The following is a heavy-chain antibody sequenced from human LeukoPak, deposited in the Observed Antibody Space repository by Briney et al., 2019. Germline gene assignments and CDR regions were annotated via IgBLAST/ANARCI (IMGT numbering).Heavy chain of an antibody. Sequence: GGSLRLSCAASGFTFSSYEMNWVRQAPGKGLEWVSYISSSGSTIYYADSVKGRFTISRDNAKNSLYLQMNSLRAEDTALYHCARVRFNYYDSSGYYYFDYWGQGTLVTVSS. V-gene: IGHV3-48*03. CDR2: ISSSGSTI. CDR3: ARVRFNYYDSSGYYYFDY. CDR1: GFTFSSYE. D-gene: IGHD3-22*01. J-gene: IGHJ4*02.